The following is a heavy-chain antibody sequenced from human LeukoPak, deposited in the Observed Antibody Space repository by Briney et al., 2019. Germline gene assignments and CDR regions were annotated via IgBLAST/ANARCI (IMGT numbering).Heavy chain of an antibody. J-gene: IGHJ4*02. V-gene: IGHV3-30*03. CDR2: ISYDGNKK. CDR1: EFTFSSYG. CDR3: ARGVATAKGGILGY. Sequence: GRSLRLSCAASEFTFSSYGMHWVRQAPGKGLEWLAVISYDGNKKYYADSVKGRFTISRDNSKNTLYLQMNSLRAEDTAVYYCARGVATAKGGILGYWGQGTLVTVSS. D-gene: IGHD5-12*01.